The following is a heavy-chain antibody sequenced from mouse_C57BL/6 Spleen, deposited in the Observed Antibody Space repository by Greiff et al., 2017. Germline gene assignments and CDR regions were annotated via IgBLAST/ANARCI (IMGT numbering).Heavy chain of an antibody. CDR2: INPSSGYT. D-gene: IGHD2-1*01. J-gene: IGHJ2*01. CDR3: QSNYVGVDY. CDR1: GYTFTSYW. Sequence: VQLQQSGAELAKPGASVKLSCKASGYTFTSYWMPWVKQRPGQGLEWSGYINPSSGYTKYNQKFKDKATLTADKSSSTAYMQLSSLTYEDSAVYYCQSNYVGVDYWGQGTTLTVSS. V-gene: IGHV1-7*01.